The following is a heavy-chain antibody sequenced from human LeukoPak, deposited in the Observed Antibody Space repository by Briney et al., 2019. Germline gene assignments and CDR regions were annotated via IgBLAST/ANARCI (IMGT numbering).Heavy chain of an antibody. V-gene: IGHV3-30*02. J-gene: IGHJ4*02. CDR2: IRYDGSNT. Sequence: PGGSLRLSCAASGFTLSGYGMHWVRQAPGKGLEWVTFIRYDGSNTYYADSVKGRFTISRDNSKNTLYLQMNSLRVEDTAVYYCARTIYDNSAYYLDNWGQGTLVTVSS. CDR3: ARTIYDNSAYYLDN. D-gene: IGHD3-22*01. CDR1: GFTLSGYG.